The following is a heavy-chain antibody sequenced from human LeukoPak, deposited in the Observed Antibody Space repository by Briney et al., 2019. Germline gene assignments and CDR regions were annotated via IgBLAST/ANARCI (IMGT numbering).Heavy chain of an antibody. Sequence: SQTLSLTCAISGDSASSNSAAWNWIRQSPSRGLEWLGRTYYRSKWYNDYAVSVKSRITINPDTSKNQFSLQLNSVTPEDTAVYYCARGRGSGSYYNPYWYFDLWGRGTLVTVSS. CDR3: ARGRGSGSYYNPYWYFDL. J-gene: IGHJ2*01. CDR1: GDSASSNSAA. V-gene: IGHV6-1*01. CDR2: TYYRSKWYN. D-gene: IGHD3-10*01.